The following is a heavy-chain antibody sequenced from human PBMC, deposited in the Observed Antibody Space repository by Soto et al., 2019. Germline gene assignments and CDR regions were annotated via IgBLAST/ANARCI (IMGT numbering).Heavy chain of an antibody. Sequence: ASVKVSCKASGYTFTSYAMHWLRQAPGQRLEWMGWINAGNGNTKYSQKFQGRVTITRDTSASTAYMELSSLRSEDTAVYYCARDTYYYDSSGYYVYFDYWGQGTLVTVSS. D-gene: IGHD3-22*01. J-gene: IGHJ4*02. CDR2: INAGNGNT. CDR1: GYTFTSYA. V-gene: IGHV1-3*01. CDR3: ARDTYYYDSSGYYVYFDY.